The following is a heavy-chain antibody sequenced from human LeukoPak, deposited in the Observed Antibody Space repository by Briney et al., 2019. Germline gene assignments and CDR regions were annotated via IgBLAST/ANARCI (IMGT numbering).Heavy chain of an antibody. J-gene: IGHJ4*02. D-gene: IGHD6-13*01. CDR1: GGSISSGDYC. CDR2: IYHSGTT. Sequence: SETLSLTCTVSGGSISSGDYCWSWIRQPPGKGLEWIGYIYHSGTTYYNPSLKSRVTISVDRSKNQFSLKLSSVTAADTAVYYCARGEAAADFDYWGQGTLVTVSS. V-gene: IGHV4-30-2*01. CDR3: ARGEAAADFDY.